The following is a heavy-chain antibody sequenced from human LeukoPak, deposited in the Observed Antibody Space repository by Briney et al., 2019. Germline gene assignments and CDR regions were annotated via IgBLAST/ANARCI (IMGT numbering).Heavy chain of an antibody. V-gene: IGHV1-2*02. J-gene: IGHJ3*02. Sequence: GASVKVSCKASGYTFTDYYMHWVRQAPGQGLEWMGWINPNSGGTNYAQKFQGRVTMTRDSSISTAYMELSRLRSDDTAVYYCARLIVVVTAYHDAFDIWGQGTMVTVSS. CDR1: GYTFTDYY. CDR3: ARLIVVVTAYHDAFDI. D-gene: IGHD2-21*02. CDR2: INPNSGGT.